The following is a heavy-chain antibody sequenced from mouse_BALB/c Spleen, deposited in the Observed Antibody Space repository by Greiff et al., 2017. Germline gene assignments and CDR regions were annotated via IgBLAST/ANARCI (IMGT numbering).Heavy chain of an antibody. V-gene: IGHV2-9*02. CDR1: GFSLTSYG. CDR3: ARDSNLNFDY. Sequence: VKVVESGPGLVAPSQSLSITCTVSGFSLTSYGVHWVRQPPGKGLEWLGVIWAGGSTNYNSALMSRLSISKDNSKSQVFLKMNSLQTDDTAMYYCARDSNLNFDYWGQGTTLTVSS. CDR2: IWAGGST. J-gene: IGHJ2*01.